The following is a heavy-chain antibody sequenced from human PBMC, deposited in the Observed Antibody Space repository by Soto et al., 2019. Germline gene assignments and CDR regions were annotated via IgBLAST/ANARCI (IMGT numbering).Heavy chain of an antibody. CDR3: SKEGAIPGEVDA. D-gene: IGHD2-21*01. Sequence: HLAQSGPEVTRPGAAVKSSCKASGFIFTDWFMHWVRQDPGQGPEWMGIINTSGGNSIYSQKFQDRVTMTRDKYTSTLYVELSSRTSADTAVYYCSKEGAIPGEVDAWGQGTLVTVSS. J-gene: IGHJ1*01. CDR1: GFIFTDWF. CDR2: INTSGGNS. V-gene: IGHV1-46*01.